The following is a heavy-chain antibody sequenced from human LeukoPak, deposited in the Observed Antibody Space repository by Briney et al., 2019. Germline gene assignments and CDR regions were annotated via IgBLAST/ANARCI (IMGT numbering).Heavy chain of an antibody. V-gene: IGHV3-7*01. CDR3: ARGRSLDY. D-gene: IGHD3-3*01. CDR2: IKQDGSEE. CDR1: GFTFSNFW. Sequence: GGSLRLSCAASGFTFSNFWMSWVRQVPGKGLEWVANIKQDGSEEYYVDSVKGRFTISRDNAENSLYLQMNSLRAEDTAVYYCARGRSLDYWGQGTLVTVSS. J-gene: IGHJ4*02.